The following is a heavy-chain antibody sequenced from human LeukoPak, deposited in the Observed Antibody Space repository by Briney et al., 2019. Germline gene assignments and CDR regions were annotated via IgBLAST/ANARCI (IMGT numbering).Heavy chain of an antibody. J-gene: IGHJ3*02. CDR3: ARGPGGGSYSDAFDI. CDR1: GDSISSYY. Sequence: SETLSLTCTVSGDSISSYYWSWIRQPPGKGLEWIAYIYYSGSTSYNPSLKSRVTISTNTSKKQFSLKLSSVTAADTVVYYCARGPGGGSYSDAFDIWGQGTMVTVPS. CDR2: IYYSGST. D-gene: IGHD1-26*01. V-gene: IGHV4-59*01.